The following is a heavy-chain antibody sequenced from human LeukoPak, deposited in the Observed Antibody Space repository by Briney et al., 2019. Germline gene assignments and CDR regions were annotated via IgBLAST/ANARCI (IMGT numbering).Heavy chain of an antibody. CDR1: GGTFSSYA. Sequence: GASVKVSCKASGGTFSSYAISWVRQAPGQGLEWMGGIIPIFGTANYAQKFQGRVTITADKSTSTAYMELSSLRSEDTAVYYCAADRGLLWFGESALTFDPWGQGTLVTVSS. J-gene: IGHJ5*02. CDR2: IIPIFGTA. D-gene: IGHD3-10*01. V-gene: IGHV1-69*06. CDR3: AADRGLLWFGESALTFDP.